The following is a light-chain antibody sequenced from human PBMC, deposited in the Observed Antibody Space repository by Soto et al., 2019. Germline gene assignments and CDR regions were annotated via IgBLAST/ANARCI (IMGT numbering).Light chain of an antibody. J-gene: IGLJ3*02. Sequence: QSVLTQAPSVSGAPGQRVTISCTGSSCNIGASYDVHWYQQVPGTAPKLLIYGNNNRPSGVPDRFSGSKSGTSASLAITGLQAEDEADYYCQSFDSSLSGSGVFGGGTKLTVL. V-gene: IGLV1-40*01. CDR3: QSFDSSLSGSGV. CDR1: SCNIGASYD. CDR2: GNN.